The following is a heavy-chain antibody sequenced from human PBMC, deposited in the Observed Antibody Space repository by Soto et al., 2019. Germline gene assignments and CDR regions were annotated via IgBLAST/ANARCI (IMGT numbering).Heavy chain of an antibody. V-gene: IGHV4-59*12. CDR3: ARGPPLGY. J-gene: IGHJ4*02. Sequence: SETLSLTCTVSGGSISSYYWTWIRQPPGKGLEWIGYIYHSGSTLYNPSLKSRVTISVDRSKNQFSLKLNSVTAADTAVYYCARGPPLGYWGQGTLVTVSS. CDR2: IYHSGST. CDR1: GGSISSYY.